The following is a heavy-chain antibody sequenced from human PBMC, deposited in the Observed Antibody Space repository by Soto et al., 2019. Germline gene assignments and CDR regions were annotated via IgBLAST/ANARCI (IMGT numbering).Heavy chain of an antibody. CDR2: ISTYNGNT. V-gene: IGHV1-18*01. CDR1: GYTFTSYG. J-gene: IGHJ4*02. Sequence: QVQLVQSGAEVKKPGASMKVSCKASGYTFTSYGISWVRQAPGQGLEWMGWISTYNGNTKYAQKLQGRVTMTTDTSTSTAYVELRSLISDDTAGFYCAREMVRGVGSDYWGQGTLVTVSS. D-gene: IGHD3-10*01. CDR3: AREMVRGVGSDY.